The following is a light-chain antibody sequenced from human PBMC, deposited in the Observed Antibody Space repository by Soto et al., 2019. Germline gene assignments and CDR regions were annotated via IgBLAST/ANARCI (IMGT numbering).Light chain of an antibody. CDR1: QGISNF. V-gene: IGKV1-27*01. J-gene: IGKJ5*01. CDR2: AAS. Sequence: DNLIRQSPSSVSASVGDRDTITCRASQGISNFLAWYQQKPGKVPKLLISAASTLQSGVPSRFSGSGSGTDFTLTITSLQPEDVATYYCQKYSSVITFGQGTRLEI. CDR3: QKYSSVIT.